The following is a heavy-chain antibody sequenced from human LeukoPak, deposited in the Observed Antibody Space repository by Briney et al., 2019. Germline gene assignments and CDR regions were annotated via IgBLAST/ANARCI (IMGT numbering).Heavy chain of an antibody. D-gene: IGHD5-12*01. Sequence: GESLKISSKASGYSFTSYWSGGVRQLPRKGLEWRGIIYPCDSDTRYSPSFQGQVTISADKSINTAYLQWSSLKASDTAMYYCARYGWATPFDHWGEATKVAVSS. CDR1: GYSFTSYW. CDR3: ARYGWATPFDH. J-gene: IGHJ4*02. CDR2: IYPCDSDT. V-gene: IGHV5-51*01.